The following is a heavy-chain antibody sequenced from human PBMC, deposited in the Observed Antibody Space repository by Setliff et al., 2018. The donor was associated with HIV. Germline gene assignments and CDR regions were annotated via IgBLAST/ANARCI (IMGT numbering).Heavy chain of an antibody. CDR2: IYYSGTT. V-gene: IGHV4-39*01. D-gene: IGHD3-16*02. CDR3: TLTHVGAQAHVGIPMLDNF. J-gene: IGHJ4*02. Sequence: ASETLSLTCTVSGGSMRSSSFYWGWIRQAPGKGLEWIGSIYYSGTTYYNLSVKSRVTISVDTSKNQFSLKLTSMTAADTGVYFCTLTHVGAQAHVGIPMLDNFWGQGTLVTVSS. CDR1: GGSMRSSSFY.